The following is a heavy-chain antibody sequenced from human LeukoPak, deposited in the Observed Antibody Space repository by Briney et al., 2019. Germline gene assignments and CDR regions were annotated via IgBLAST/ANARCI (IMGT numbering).Heavy chain of an antibody. CDR2: IYSGGST. V-gene: IGHV3-53*01. Sequence: GGSLRLSCAASGFTFSSYGMHWVRQAPGKGLEWVSVIYSGGSTYYADSVKGRFTISRDNSKNTLYLQMNSLRAEDTAVYYCASTHCSSTSCYVHLDYWGQGTLVTVSS. CDR1: GFTFSSYG. CDR3: ASTHCSSTSCYVHLDY. D-gene: IGHD2-2*01. J-gene: IGHJ4*02.